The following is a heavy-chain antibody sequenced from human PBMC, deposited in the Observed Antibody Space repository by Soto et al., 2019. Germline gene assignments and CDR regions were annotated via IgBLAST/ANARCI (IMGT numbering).Heavy chain of an antibody. CDR1: GFSLSTSGVG. CDR2: IYWDDDK. D-gene: IGHD3-16*02. V-gene: IGHV2-5*02. Sequence: QITLKESGPTLVKPTQTLTLTCTFSGFSLSTSGVGVGWIRQPPGKALEWLALIYWDDDKRYSPSLKSRLTITKDTSKNQVVLTMTTMDPVDTSTYCCAHMEGRIMITFEGVIVPNFDYWGQGTLVTVSS. CDR3: AHMEGRIMITFEGVIVPNFDY. J-gene: IGHJ4*02.